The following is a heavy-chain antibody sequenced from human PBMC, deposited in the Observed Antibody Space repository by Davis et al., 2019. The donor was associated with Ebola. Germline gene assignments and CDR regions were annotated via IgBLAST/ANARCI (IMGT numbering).Heavy chain of an antibody. CDR3: ARERWWIDY. V-gene: IGHV3-43*01. CDR2: ISWDGGST. CDR1: GFTFDDYT. Sequence: GESLKISCAASGFTFDDYTMHWVRQAPGKGLEWVSLISWDGGSTYYADSVKGRFTISRDNSKNTLYLQMNSLRAEDTAVYYCARERWWIDYWGQGTLVTVSS. D-gene: IGHD2-15*01. J-gene: IGHJ4*02.